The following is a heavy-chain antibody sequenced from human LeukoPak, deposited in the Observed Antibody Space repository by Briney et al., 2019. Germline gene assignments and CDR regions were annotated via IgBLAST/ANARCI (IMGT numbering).Heavy chain of an antibody. J-gene: IGHJ4*02. D-gene: IGHD2-15*01. V-gene: IGHV3-23*01. CDR2: ISGSGGST. CDR3: AKAMRDTIVVVVDAKTIH. CDR1: GFTFSSYA. Sequence: PGGSLRLSCAASGFTFSSYAMSWVRQAPGKGLEWVSAISGSGGSTYYADSVKGRFTISRDNSKNTLYLQMNSLRAEDTAVYYCAKAMRDTIVVVVDAKTIHWGQGTLVTVSS.